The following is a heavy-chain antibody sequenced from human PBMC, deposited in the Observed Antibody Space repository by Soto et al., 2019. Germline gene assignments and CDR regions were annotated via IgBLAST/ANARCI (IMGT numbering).Heavy chain of an antibody. CDR3: ARYCSSISCRYYYGMDV. Sequence: GASVKVSCKASGYTFSTYGITWVRQAPGQGLEWMGWISAYNGNTNYAQKLQGRVTLTTDTSTSTAYMELRSLRSDDTAVYYCARYCSSISCRYYYGMDVWGQGTMVTVSS. V-gene: IGHV1-18*01. J-gene: IGHJ6*02. CDR1: GYTFSTYG. CDR2: ISAYNGNT. D-gene: IGHD2-2*01.